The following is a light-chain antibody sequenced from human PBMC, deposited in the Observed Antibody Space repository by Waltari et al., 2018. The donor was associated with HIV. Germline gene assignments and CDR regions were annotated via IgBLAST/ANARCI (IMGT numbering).Light chain of an antibody. J-gene: IGLJ2*01. CDR3: QVRDSTSDHVL. CDR1: NIERKS. CDR2: YDT. Sequence: SSLLTQTPSVSVAPGKTARITCGGKNIERKSVHWYQQKPGQAPLLVIYYDTDRPSGIPERFSGSNSGNTATLTISRVGDGDEADYYCQVRDSTSDHVLFGGGTRLTVL. V-gene: IGLV3-21*04.